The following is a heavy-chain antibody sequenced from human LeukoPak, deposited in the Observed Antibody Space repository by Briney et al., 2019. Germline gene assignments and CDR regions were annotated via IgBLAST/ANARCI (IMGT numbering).Heavy chain of an antibody. CDR2: ISWNSGSI. J-gene: IGHJ5*02. V-gene: IGHV3-9*01. CDR1: GFTFDDYA. D-gene: IGHD3-3*01. Sequence: GRSLRLSCAASGFTFDDYAMHWVRQAPGKGLEWVSGISWNSGSIGYADSVKGRFTISRDNAKNSLYLQMNSLRAEDTALYYCAKGISTYYDFWSGPFDPWGQGTLVTVSS. CDR3: AKGISTYYDFWSGPFDP.